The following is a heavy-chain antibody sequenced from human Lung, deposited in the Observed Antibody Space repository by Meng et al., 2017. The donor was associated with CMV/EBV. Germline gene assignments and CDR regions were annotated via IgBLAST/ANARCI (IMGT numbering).Heavy chain of an antibody. V-gene: IGHV3-11*01. CDR3: AREIHNEFWNGYLYYGMDV. J-gene: IGHJ6*02. CDR2: ISNSGTTI. D-gene: IGHD3-3*01. CDR1: GFIFSDHY. Sequence: SLKISXLASGFIFSDHYMSWLRQAPGRGLEWISYISNSGTTIYYTDSVKGRFTISRDNAKNSLYLQMDSLRAEDTAVYDGAREIHNEFWNGYLYYGMDVWGQGTTVTVSS.